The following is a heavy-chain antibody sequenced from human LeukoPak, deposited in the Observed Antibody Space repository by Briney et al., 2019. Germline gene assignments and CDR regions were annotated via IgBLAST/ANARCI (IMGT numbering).Heavy chain of an antibody. CDR2: ISSSSSYI. CDR1: GFTFSSYS. Sequence: GGSLRLSCAASGFTFSSYSMNWVRQAPGKGLEWVSSISSSSSYIYYADSVKGRFTISRDNAKNSLYLQMNSLRAEDTAVYYCARAEILTGHFFDYWGQGTLVTVSS. CDR3: ARAEILTGHFFDY. V-gene: IGHV3-21*01. D-gene: IGHD3-9*01. J-gene: IGHJ4*02.